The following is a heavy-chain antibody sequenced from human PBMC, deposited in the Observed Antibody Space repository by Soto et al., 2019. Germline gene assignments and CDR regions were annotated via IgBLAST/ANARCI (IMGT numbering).Heavy chain of an antibody. D-gene: IGHD5-12*01. J-gene: IGHJ3*02. Sequence: QVQLVQSGAEVKKPGASVKVSCKASGYTFTGYYMHWVRQAPGQGLEWMGWINHNSGGTNYAQKFQGWVTMTRDTSISTAYMELSRLRSDDTAVYYCARALYEDAFDIWGQGTMVTVSS. CDR2: INHNSGGT. CDR3: ARALYEDAFDI. V-gene: IGHV1-2*04. CDR1: GYTFTGYY.